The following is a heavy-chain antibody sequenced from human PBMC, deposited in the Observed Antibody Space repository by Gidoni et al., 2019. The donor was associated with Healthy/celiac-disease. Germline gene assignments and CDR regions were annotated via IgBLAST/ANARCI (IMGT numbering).Heavy chain of an antibody. J-gene: IGHJ6*02. CDR3: AKVSRAARRDYYYGMDV. CDR1: GFTFSSHA. CDR2: ISGSGGST. V-gene: IGHV3-23*01. Sequence: EVQLLESGGGLVQPGGSLRLSCAASGFTFSSHAMSWVRQAPGKGLEWVSAISGSGGSTYYADSVKGRFTISRDNSKNTLYLQMNSLRAEDTAVYYCAKVSRAARRDYYYGMDVWGQGTTVTVSS. D-gene: IGHD6-6*01.